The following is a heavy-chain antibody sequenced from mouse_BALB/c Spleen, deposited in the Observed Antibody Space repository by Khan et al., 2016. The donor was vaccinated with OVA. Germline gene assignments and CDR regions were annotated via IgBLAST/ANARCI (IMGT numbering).Heavy chain of an antibody. J-gene: IGHJ1*01. CDR1: GFSITSGYY. D-gene: IGHD2-3*01. V-gene: IGHV12-3*02. CDR2: ITHSGET. Sequence: VQLQESGPGLVKPSQSLSLACSVTGFSITSGYYWIWIRQSPGKPLEWMGYITHSGETFYNPSLQSPISITRETSKNQFFLQLNSVTTEDTAMYYCAGDYDGYWYFVVWVAGTAVTVST. CDR3: AGDYDGYWYFVV.